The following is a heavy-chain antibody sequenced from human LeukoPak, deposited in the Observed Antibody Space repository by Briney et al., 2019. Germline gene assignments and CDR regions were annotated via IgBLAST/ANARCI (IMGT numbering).Heavy chain of an antibody. J-gene: IGHJ4*02. D-gene: IGHD3-22*01. Sequence: ASVTVTCQASGYTFTSYYIHWVRQAPGQGLEWMGIINPSGGSTKYAQKFQGRFTMTRDTSTSTVYMEVSSLTSEDTAVYYCAREGTYDSSGYYIDNWGQGTLVTVSS. CDR1: GYTFTSYY. CDR2: INPSGGST. V-gene: IGHV1-46*01. CDR3: AREGTYDSSGYYIDN.